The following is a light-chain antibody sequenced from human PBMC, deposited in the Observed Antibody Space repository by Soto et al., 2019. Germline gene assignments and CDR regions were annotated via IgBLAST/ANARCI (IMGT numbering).Light chain of an antibody. V-gene: IGLV2-11*01. J-gene: IGLJ3*02. CDR3: CSYGGSYTWV. CDR2: DVS. CDR1: SGDVGGYNF. Sequence: QSALTQPRSVSGSTGQSVTISCTGASGDVGGYNFVSWYQQHPGKAPTLMIFDVSQRPSGVPDRFSGSKSGNTASLTISGLQAEDEADYYCCSYGGSYTWVFGGGTKLTVL.